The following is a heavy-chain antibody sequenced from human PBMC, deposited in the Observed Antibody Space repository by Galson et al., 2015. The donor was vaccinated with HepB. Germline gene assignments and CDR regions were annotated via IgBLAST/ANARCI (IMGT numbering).Heavy chain of an antibody. CDR3: AKVGTVVTSGIPVDYYYYGMDV. V-gene: IGHV3-30*18. J-gene: IGHJ6*02. CDR1: GFTFSSYG. D-gene: IGHD4-23*01. CDR2: ISYDGSNK. Sequence: SLRLSCAASGFTFSSYGMHWVRQAPGKGLEWVAVISYDGSNKYYADSVKGRFTISRDNSKNTLYLQMNSLRAEDTAVYYCAKVGTVVTSGIPVDYYYYGMDVWGQGTTVTVSS.